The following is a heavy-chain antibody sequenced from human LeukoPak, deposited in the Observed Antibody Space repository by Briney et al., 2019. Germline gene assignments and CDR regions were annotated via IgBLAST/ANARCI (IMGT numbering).Heavy chain of an antibody. CDR3: VRSCYCSVVSCSINDYVVHY. CDR1: GVTFNSNA. D-gene: IGHD2-15*01. V-gene: IGHV1-69*05. J-gene: IGHJ4*02. Sequence: SVKVSCKASGVTFNSNAISWVRQAPGQGLKWMGGMTPISGTVHHVQKFRDRVTLTTDESTSTAYMELSSLRSEDTAVYYCVRSCYCSVVSCSINDYVVHYWGQGTLVTVSS. CDR2: MTPISGTV.